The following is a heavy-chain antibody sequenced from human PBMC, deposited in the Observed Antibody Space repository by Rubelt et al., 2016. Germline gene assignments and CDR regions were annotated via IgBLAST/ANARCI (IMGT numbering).Heavy chain of an antibody. CDR3: AGDLDKGPRCLVAY. J-gene: IGHJ1*01. D-gene: IGHD6-19*01. V-gene: IGHV1-2*02. Sequence: QVQLVQSGAEVKKPGASVKVSCKASGYTFTGYYMHWVRQAPGQGLEWMGWINPNSGGTNYAQKFQGRVSRTRDTSISTAYRELSRLRSDDTAVYCRAGDLDKGPRCLVAYWGQGTLVTVSS. CDR2: INPNSGGT. CDR1: GYTFTGYY.